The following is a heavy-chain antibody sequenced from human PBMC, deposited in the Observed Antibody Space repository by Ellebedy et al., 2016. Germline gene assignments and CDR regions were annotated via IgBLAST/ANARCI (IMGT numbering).Heavy chain of an antibody. Sequence: SETLSLXXAVYGGSFSGYYWSWIRQPPGKGLEWIGEINHSGSTNYNPSLKSRVTISVDTSKNQFSLKLSSVTAADTAVYYCARLPDIVVVPAATNYFDYWGQGTLVTVSS. CDR3: ARLPDIVVVPAATNYFDY. CDR2: INHSGST. J-gene: IGHJ4*02. D-gene: IGHD2-2*01. CDR1: GGSFSGYY. V-gene: IGHV4-34*01.